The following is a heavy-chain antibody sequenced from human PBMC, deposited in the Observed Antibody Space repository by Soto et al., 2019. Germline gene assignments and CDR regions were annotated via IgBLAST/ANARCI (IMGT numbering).Heavy chain of an antibody. CDR2: ISYDGSNK. CDR1: GFNFSSYG. D-gene: IGHD5-18*01. Sequence: PGGSLRLSCAASGFNFSSYGMHWVRQAPGKGLEWVAVISYDGSNKYYADSVKGRFTISRDNSKNTLYLQMNSLRAEDTAVYYCAKDEGTVDTAIRFGPAPGDVWGQGTTVTVSS. J-gene: IGHJ6*02. CDR3: AKDEGTVDTAIRFGPAPGDV. V-gene: IGHV3-30*18.